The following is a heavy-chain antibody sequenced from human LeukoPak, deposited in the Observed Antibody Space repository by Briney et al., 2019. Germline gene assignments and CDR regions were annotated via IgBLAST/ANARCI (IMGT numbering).Heavy chain of an antibody. CDR1: GGTFSSYA. D-gene: IGHD3-3*01. V-gene: IGHV1-69*13. CDR2: IIPIFGTA. J-gene: IGHJ4*02. Sequence: ASVKVSCEASGGTFSSYAISWVRQAPGQGLEWMGGIIPIFGTANYAQKFQGRVTITADESTSTAYMELSSLRSEDTAVYYCARGGTIFGMLDYWGQGTVVTVSS. CDR3: ARGGTIFGMLDY.